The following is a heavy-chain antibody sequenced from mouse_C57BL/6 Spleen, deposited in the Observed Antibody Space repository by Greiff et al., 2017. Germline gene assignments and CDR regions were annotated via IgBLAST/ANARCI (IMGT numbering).Heavy chain of an antibody. CDR1: GFTFSDYG. Sequence: EVKLMESGGGLVKPGGSLKLSCAASGFTFSDYGMHWVRQAPEKGLEWVAYISSGSSTIYYADTVKGRFTISRDNAKNTLFLQMTSLRSEDTAMYYCARRRNYYGSRGMDYWGQGTSVTVSS. V-gene: IGHV5-17*01. D-gene: IGHD1-1*01. J-gene: IGHJ4*01. CDR2: ISSGSSTI. CDR3: ARRRNYYGSRGMDY.